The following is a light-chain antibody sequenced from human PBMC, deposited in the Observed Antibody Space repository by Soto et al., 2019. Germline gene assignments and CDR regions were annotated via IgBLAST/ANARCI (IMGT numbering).Light chain of an antibody. CDR2: EVV. V-gene: IGLV2-8*01. J-gene: IGLJ1*01. Sequence: QPVLTQPPSASGSPGQSVTISCTGTKNDIGVYDFVSWCQNHPGKAPRLIIYEVVQRPSGAPDRFSGSKSGNTATLTVSGLQAADEADYCCKSYAGSNTYVLGSGTKVTVL. CDR3: KSYAGSNTYV. CDR1: KNDIGVYDF.